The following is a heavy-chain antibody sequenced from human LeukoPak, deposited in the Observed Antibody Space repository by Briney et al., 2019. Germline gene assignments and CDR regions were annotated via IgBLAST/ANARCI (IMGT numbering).Heavy chain of an antibody. D-gene: IGHD7-27*01. V-gene: IGHV3-7*03. CDR2: INQDGSEK. CDR1: GFTFSNYW. J-gene: IGHJ4*02. Sequence: GESLRLSCAASGFTFSNYWMTWVRQAPGKGLQGVANINQDGSEKYYVDSVKGRFTISRDNAKNSLYLQMNSLRVEDRAVYYCARVGKSEDHFDYWGQGTLVTVSS. CDR3: ARVGKSEDHFDY.